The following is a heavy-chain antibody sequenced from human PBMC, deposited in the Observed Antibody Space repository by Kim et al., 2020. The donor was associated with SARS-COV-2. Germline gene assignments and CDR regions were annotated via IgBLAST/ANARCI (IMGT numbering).Heavy chain of an antibody. V-gene: IGHV3-74*01. D-gene: IGHD3-16*01. CDR3: ARISYGYVWAYFSYLD. CDR1: GFTFSSYW. J-gene: IGHJ4*03. Sequence: GGSLRLSCVASGFTFSSYWMHWVRQAPGKGLEWVSRVNSDGSSTSYADSVKGRFTISRDNARNTLYLEMNSLRAEDTAVYYCARISYGYVWAYFSYLD. CDR2: VNSDGSST.